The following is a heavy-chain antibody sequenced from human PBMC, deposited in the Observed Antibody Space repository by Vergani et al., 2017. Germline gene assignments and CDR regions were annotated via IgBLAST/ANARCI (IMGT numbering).Heavy chain of an antibody. CDR3: ARSGYYGSGSKPNNWFDP. CDR1: GGSFSGYY. D-gene: IGHD3-10*01. Sequence: QVQLQQWGAGLLKPSETLSLTCAVYGGSFSGYYWSWIRQPPGKGLEWIGEINHSGSTNYNPSLKSRVTISVDTSKNQFSLKLSSVTAADTAVYYCARSGYYGSGSKPNNWFDPWGQGTLVTVSS. CDR2: INHSGST. V-gene: IGHV4-34*01. J-gene: IGHJ5*02.